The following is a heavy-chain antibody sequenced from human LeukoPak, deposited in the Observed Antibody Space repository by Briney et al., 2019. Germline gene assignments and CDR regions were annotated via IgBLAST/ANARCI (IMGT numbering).Heavy chain of an antibody. CDR1: GGSISSYY. Sequence: SETLSLTCTVSGGSISSYYWSWIRQPPGKGLEWIGYIYYSGSTNYNPSLKSRVTISVDTSKNQFSLTLSSVTAADTAVYYCVRSSSSIFDYWGQGTLVTVSS. J-gene: IGHJ4*02. V-gene: IGHV4-59*08. CDR2: IYYSGST. D-gene: IGHD6-6*01. CDR3: VRSSSSIFDY.